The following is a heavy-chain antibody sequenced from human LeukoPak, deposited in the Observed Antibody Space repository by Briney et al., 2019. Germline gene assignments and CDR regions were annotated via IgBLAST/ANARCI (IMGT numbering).Heavy chain of an antibody. CDR3: AREGYYGPYYYYYGMDV. V-gene: IGHV1-18*01. J-gene: IGHJ6*02. Sequence: RASVKVSCKASGYTFTSYGISWVRQAPGQGLEGMGWISAYNGNTNYAQKLQGRVTMTTDTSTSTAYMELRSLRSDDTAVYYCAREGYYGPYYYYYGMDVWGQGTTVTVSS. CDR1: GYTFTSYG. CDR2: ISAYNGNT. D-gene: IGHD3-10*01.